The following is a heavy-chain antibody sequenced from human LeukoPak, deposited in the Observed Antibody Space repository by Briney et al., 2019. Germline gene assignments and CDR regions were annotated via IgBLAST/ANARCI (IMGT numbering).Heavy chain of an antibody. D-gene: IGHD3-3*01. Sequence: GGSLRLSCAASGFTFSNFDMNWVRQAPGKRLEWVSSISSRSSSISYADSLKGRFTISRDNAKNSLYLQMNSLRAEDTAVYWCARDYIAYDPLDYWGQGTLVTVSS. V-gene: IGHV3-21*01. CDR1: GFTFSNFD. CDR3: ARDYIAYDPLDY. J-gene: IGHJ4*02. CDR2: ISSRSSSI.